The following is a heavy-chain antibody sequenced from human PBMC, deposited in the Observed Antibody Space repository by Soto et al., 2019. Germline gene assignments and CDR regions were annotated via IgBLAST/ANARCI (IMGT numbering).Heavy chain of an antibody. Sequence: GGSLRLSCAAPGFTFSSYGMHWVRQAPGKGLEWVAVIWYDGSNKYYADSVKGRFTISRDNSKNTLYLQMNSLRAEDTAVYYCARDSGLCSGGSCYSDYYYGMDVWGQGTTVTVSS. D-gene: IGHD2-15*01. V-gene: IGHV3-33*01. CDR1: GFTFSSYG. CDR3: ARDSGLCSGGSCYSDYYYGMDV. CDR2: IWYDGSNK. J-gene: IGHJ6*02.